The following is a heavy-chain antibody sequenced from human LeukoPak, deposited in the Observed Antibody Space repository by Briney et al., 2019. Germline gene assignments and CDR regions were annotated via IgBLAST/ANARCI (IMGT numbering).Heavy chain of an antibody. D-gene: IGHD2-21*02. J-gene: IGHJ4*02. Sequence: GGSLRLTCAASGFNFSNYGMHWVRQPPGKGLEWVAVIWYDGSNKYYADSVKGRFTISRDNSKDTLYVQMNSLRAEDTAMYYCTANFDFWGQGTLVTVSS. V-gene: IGHV3-33*01. CDR3: TANFDF. CDR1: GFNFSNYG. CDR2: IWYDGSNK.